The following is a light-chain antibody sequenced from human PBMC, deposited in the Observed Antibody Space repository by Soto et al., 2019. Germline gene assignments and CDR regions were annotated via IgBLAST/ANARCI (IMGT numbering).Light chain of an antibody. V-gene: IGKV3-20*01. CDR2: GAS. CDR3: QQYGSLSWT. Sequence: DIVLTQSPGTLSLSPGERATLSCRASQRVSSNYLAWYQQKPGQAPRLLIHGASTRATGVPDSFSGSGSGTEFTLTISRLEPEDFAVYHCQQYGSLSWTFGQGTKVEIK. J-gene: IGKJ1*01. CDR1: QRVSSNY.